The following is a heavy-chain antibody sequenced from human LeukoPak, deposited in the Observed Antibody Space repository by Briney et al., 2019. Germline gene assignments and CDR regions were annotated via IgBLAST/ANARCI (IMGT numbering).Heavy chain of an antibody. Sequence: SGTLSLTCAVYGGSFSGYYWSWIRQPPGKGLEWIGEINHSGSTNYNPSLKSRVTISVDTSKNQFSLKLSSVTAADTAVYYCARKFGRGHFDYWGQGTLVTVSS. D-gene: IGHD3-10*01. CDR2: INHSGST. CDR1: GGSFSGYY. V-gene: IGHV4-34*01. CDR3: ARKFGRGHFDY. J-gene: IGHJ4*02.